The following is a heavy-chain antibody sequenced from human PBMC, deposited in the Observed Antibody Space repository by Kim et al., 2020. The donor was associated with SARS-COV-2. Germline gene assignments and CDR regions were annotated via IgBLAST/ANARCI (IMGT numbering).Heavy chain of an antibody. Sequence: SETLSLTCTVSGGSISSGGYYWSWIRQHPGKGLEWIGYIYYSGSTYYNPSLKSRVTISVDTSKNQFSLRLSSVTAADTAVYYCARRNTVAGLFDYWGQGTLVTVSS. CDR3: ARRNTVAGLFDY. J-gene: IGHJ4*02. V-gene: IGHV4-31*03. D-gene: IGHD6-19*01. CDR1: GGSISSGGYY. CDR2: IYYSGST.